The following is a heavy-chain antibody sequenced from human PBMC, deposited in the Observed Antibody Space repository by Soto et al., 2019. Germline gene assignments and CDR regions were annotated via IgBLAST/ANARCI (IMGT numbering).Heavy chain of an antibody. CDR3: AKERPGYSGSLPDY. J-gene: IGHJ4*01. V-gene: IGHV3-23*01. Sequence: EVQLLESGGGLVQPGGSLRLSCAASGFTFSSYAMSWVRQAPGKGLEGVSAISGSGGSTYYADSVKGRFTISRDNSKNTLYLQTTSLRAEDTALYYSAKERPGYSGSLPDYWGHGTLVSDSS. D-gene: IGHD6-6*01. CDR1: GFTFSSYA. CDR2: ISGSGGST.